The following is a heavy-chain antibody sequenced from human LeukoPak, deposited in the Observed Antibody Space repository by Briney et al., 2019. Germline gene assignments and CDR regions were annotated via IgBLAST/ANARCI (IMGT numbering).Heavy chain of an antibody. J-gene: IGHJ6*03. CDR2: INPNSGGT. D-gene: IGHD3-22*01. V-gene: IGHV1-2*02. CDR3: ARARAEDFGYDSSGYYLTYYYYMDV. Sequence: ASVKVSCKASGYTFTGYYMHWVRQAPGQGLEWMGWINPNSGGTNYAQKFQGRVTMTRDTSISTAYMELSRLRSDDTAVYYCARARAEDFGYDSSGYYLTYYYYMDVWGKGTTVTISS. CDR1: GYTFTGYY.